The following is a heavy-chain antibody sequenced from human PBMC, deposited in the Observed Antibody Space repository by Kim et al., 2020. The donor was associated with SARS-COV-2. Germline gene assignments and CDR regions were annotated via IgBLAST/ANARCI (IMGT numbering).Heavy chain of an antibody. Sequence: GGSLRLSCTVSGFTSGDYTMSWFRQAPGKGLEWVGFSRNRAFGGTTEYAASVTGRFTISRDYSKNIVYLQMNSLKAEDTAVYYCARGYCSGGSCFSTYWGQGTQVTVSS. CDR2: SRNRAFGGTT. J-gene: IGHJ4*02. CDR3: ARGYCSGGSCFSTY. D-gene: IGHD2-15*01. CDR1: GFTSGDYT. V-gene: IGHV3-49*03.